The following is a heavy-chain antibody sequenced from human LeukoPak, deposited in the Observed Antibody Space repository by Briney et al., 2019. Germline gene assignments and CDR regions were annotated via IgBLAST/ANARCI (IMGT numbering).Heavy chain of an antibody. V-gene: IGHV4-38-2*02. CDR3: ASLGGDSDGFYYPFDY. CDR2: INHSAKP. CDR1: GYSIRSDYY. Sequence: SETLSLTCTVSGYSIRSDYYWAWIRQTPGKGLEWLGSINHSAKPYYNPSLSSRVAISVDTSKNQFSLRLSSVTAADTAVYYCASLGGDSDGFYYPFDYWGQGTLLTVSS. J-gene: IGHJ4*02. D-gene: IGHD3-22*01.